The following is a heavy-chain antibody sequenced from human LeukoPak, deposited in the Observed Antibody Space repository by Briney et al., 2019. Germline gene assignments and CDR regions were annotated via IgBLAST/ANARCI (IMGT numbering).Heavy chain of an antibody. V-gene: IGHV4-59*01. D-gene: IGHD5-18*01. CDR2: IYYSGST. J-gene: IGHJ6*03. CDR1: GGSISSYY. CDR3: ARRGGYSYGYDYYYYMDV. Sequence: SETLSLTCTVSGGSISSYYWSWIRQPPGKGLEWIGYIYYSGSTNYNPSLKSRVTISVDTSKNQFSLKLSSVTAADTAVYYCARRGGYSYGYDYYYYMDVWGKGTTVTVSS.